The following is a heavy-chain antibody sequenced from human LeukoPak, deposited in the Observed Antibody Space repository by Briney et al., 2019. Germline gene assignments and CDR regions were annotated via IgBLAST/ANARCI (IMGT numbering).Heavy chain of an antibody. V-gene: IGHV4-31*03. CDR2: IYDNGST. Sequence: SETLSLTCTVSRGSSSSGGYYWSWIRQHPGKGLEWIAYIYDNGSTYYNPSLKSRVNISLDMSEDQFSLKLSSVTAADTAVYYCARWAYTDFWSGYYSWFDPWGQGTLVTVSS. CDR3: ARWAYTDFWSGYYSWFDP. J-gene: IGHJ5*02. CDR1: RGSSSSGGYY. D-gene: IGHD3-3*01.